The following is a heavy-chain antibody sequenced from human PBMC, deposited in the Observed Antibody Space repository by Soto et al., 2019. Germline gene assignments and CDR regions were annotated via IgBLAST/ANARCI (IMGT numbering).Heavy chain of an antibody. V-gene: IGHV4-34*01. Sequence: SETLSLTCAVYGGSFSGYDWSWIRQPPGKGLEWIGEINHSGSTNYNPSLKSRVTISVDTSKNQFSLKLSSVTAADTAVYYCARGYCSSTSCYRPNSYYYGMDVWGQGTTVT. CDR3: ARGYCSSTSCYRPNSYYYGMDV. J-gene: IGHJ6*02. CDR2: INHSGST. D-gene: IGHD2-2*01. CDR1: GGSFSGYD.